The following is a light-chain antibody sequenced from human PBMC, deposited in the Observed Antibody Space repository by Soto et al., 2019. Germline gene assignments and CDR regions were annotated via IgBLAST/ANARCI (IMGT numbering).Light chain of an antibody. V-gene: IGKV2-28*01. J-gene: IGKJ1*01. CDR1: QSLLHSNGYNY. CDR3: MQALQTAWT. CDR2: LGS. Sequence: DIVMAQTPLSLPVTPGEPASISCRSSQSLLHSNGYNYLDWYLQKPGQSPQLLIYLGSNRASGVPDRFSASGSGTDFTLKISRVEAEDVGVYYCMQALQTAWTFGQGTKVEIK.